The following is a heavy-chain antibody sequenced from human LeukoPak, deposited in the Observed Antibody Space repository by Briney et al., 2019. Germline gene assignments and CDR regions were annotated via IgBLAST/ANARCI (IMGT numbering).Heavy chain of an antibody. CDR3: ARPAQQLVFDY. Sequence: GGSLRLSCAASGFTFSSYGMHWVRQAPGKGLEWVAVISYDGSNKYYADSVKGRFTISRDNSKNTLYLQMNSLRAEDTAVYYCARPAQQLVFDYWGQGTLVTVSS. V-gene: IGHV3-30*03. CDR2: ISYDGSNK. CDR1: GFTFSSYG. J-gene: IGHJ4*02. D-gene: IGHD6-13*01.